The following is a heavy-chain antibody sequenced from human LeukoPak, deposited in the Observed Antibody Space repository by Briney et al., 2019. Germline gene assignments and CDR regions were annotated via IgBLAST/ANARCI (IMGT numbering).Heavy chain of an antibody. CDR3: ARYADYSSGLGY. CDR2: IYHSGST. J-gene: IGHJ4*02. Sequence: PSETLSLTCTVSGYSISSGYYWGWIRQPPGKGLEWIGSIYHSGSTYYNPSLKSRVTISVDTSKNQFSLKLSSVTAADTAVYYCARYADYSSGLGYWGQGTLVTVSS. D-gene: IGHD6-19*01. CDR1: GYSISSGYY. V-gene: IGHV4-38-2*02.